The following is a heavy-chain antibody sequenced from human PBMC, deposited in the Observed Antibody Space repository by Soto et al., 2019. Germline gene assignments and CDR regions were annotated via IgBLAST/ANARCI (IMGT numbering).Heavy chain of an antibody. CDR1: GGSISSGGYY. Sequence: PSETLSLTCTVSGGSISSGGYYWSWIRQHPGKGLEWIGYIYYSGSTYYNPSLKSRVTISVYTSKNQFSLKLSSVTAADTAVYYCARARNCGGDCYSFVDYWGQGTLVTVSS. V-gene: IGHV4-31*03. CDR3: ARARNCGGDCYSFVDY. J-gene: IGHJ4*02. D-gene: IGHD2-21*02. CDR2: IYYSGST.